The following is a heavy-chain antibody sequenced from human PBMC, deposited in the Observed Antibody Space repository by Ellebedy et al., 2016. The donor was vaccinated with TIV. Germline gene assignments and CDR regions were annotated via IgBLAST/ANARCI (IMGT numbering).Heavy chain of an antibody. CDR2: FDPEDGET. D-gene: IGHD6-13*01. J-gene: IGHJ4*02. V-gene: IGHV1-24*01. Sequence: AASVKVSCKVSGYTLTELSMHWVRQAPGKGLEWMGGFDPEDGETIYAQKFQGRVTMTEDTSTDTAYMELSSLRSEDTAVYYCATGPRIAEAGIPYDYWGQGTLVTVSS. CDR1: GYTLTELS. CDR3: ATGPRIAEAGIPYDY.